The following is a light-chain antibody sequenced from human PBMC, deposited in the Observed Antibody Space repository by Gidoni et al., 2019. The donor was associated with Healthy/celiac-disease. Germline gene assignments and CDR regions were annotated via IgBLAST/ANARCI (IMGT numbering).Light chain of an antibody. V-gene: IGLV2-14*01. Sequence: QFALPQPASVPGSPGQSITISCTGTSSDVGGYNYVSWYQQHPGKAPKLMIYDVSNRPSGVSNRFSGSKSGNTASLTISGLQAEDEADYYCSSYTSSSTLDVVFGGGTKLTVL. CDR3: SSYTSSSTLDVV. CDR2: DVS. J-gene: IGLJ2*01. CDR1: SSDVGGYNY.